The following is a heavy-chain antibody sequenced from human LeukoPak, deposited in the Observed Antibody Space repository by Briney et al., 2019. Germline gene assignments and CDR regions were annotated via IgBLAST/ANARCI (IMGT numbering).Heavy chain of an antibody. Sequence: GESLKISCKGSGYSCTSYWIGWGREMPGKGMEWVGIIYPGDSDTRYSPSFQGQVTISADKSISTAYLQWSSLKASDTAMYYCARHRYDFWSGYSLEFDYWGQGTLVTVSS. CDR1: GYSCTSYW. V-gene: IGHV5-51*01. D-gene: IGHD3-3*01. CDR3: ARHRYDFWSGYSLEFDY. CDR2: IYPGDSDT. J-gene: IGHJ4*02.